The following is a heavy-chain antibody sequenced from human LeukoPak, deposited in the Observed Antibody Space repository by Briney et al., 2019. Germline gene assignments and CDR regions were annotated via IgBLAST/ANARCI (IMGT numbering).Heavy chain of an antibody. CDR1: GNYW. Sequence: GGSLRLSCAASGNYWMHWVRQAPGKGQVWVSHVNSDGRWTSHADSVKGRFTISKDNAKNTVYLQMNNLRTEDTALYYCAKDRYCTSSSCPIDYWGRGTLVTVSS. D-gene: IGHD2-15*01. CDR3: AKDRYCTSSSCPIDY. J-gene: IGHJ4*02. V-gene: IGHV3-74*01. CDR2: VNSDGRWT.